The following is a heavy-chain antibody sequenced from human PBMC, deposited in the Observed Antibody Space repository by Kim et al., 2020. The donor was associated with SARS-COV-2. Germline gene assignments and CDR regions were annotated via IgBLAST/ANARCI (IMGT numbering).Heavy chain of an antibody. CDR3: AREKAPVQWELLRLGAFDI. CDR2: IIPIFGTA. CDR1: GGTFSSYA. J-gene: IGHJ3*02. V-gene: IGHV1-69*06. D-gene: IGHD1-26*01. Sequence: SVKVSCKASGGTFSSYAISWVRQAPGQGLEWMGGIIPIFGTANYAQKFQGRVTITADKSTSTAYMELSSLRSEDTAVYYCAREKAPVQWELLRLGAFDIWGQGTMVTVSS.